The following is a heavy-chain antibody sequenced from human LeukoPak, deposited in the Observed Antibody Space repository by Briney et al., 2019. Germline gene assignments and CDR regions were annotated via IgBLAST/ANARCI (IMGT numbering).Heavy chain of an antibody. Sequence: SSETLSLTCTVSGGSISSYYWSWIRQPPGKGLEWIGYIYYSGSTNYNPSLKSRVTISVDTSKNQFSLKLSSVTAADTAVYYCARVVRRDGYSGFDPWGQGTLVTVSS. J-gene: IGHJ5*02. CDR3: ARVVRRDGYSGFDP. V-gene: IGHV4-59*01. D-gene: IGHD5-24*01. CDR2: IYYSGST. CDR1: GGSISSYY.